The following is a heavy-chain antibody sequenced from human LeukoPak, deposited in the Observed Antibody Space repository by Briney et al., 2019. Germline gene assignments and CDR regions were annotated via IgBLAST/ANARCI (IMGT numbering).Heavy chain of an antibody. CDR2: INPSGGST. Sequence: ASVKVSCKASGYTFTSYYMHWVRQAPGQGLEWMGIINPSGGSTSYAQKFQGSVTMTRDTSTSTVYMELSSLRSEDTAVYYCAIQGLLGAKNPDRRYCSSTSCYRGPYYYYYYMDVWGKGTTVTVSS. CDR3: AIQGLLGAKNPDRRYCSSTSCYRGPYYYYYYMDV. CDR1: GYTFTSYY. V-gene: IGHV1-46*03. D-gene: IGHD2-2*02. J-gene: IGHJ6*03.